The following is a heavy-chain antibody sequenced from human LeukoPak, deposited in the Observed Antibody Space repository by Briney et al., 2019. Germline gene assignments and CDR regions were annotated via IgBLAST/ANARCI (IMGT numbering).Heavy chain of an antibody. Sequence: GGSLRLSCAASGFTFSSYWMSWVRQAPGKGLEWMASIKQDASETRYVDSVKGRSTILRDNTETSLFLHMNSLRAEDTAVYYCARYGLGDTFDIWGHGTVVTVSS. CDR3: ARYGLGDTFDI. J-gene: IGHJ3*02. CDR2: IKQDASET. CDR1: GFTFSSYW. V-gene: IGHV3-7*01. D-gene: IGHD4-17*01.